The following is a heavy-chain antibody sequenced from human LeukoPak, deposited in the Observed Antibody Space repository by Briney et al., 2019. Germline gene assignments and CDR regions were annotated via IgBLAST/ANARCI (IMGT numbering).Heavy chain of an antibody. V-gene: IGHV3-21*01. CDR3: ARVPRGYSYGHFDY. J-gene: IGHJ4*02. CDR1: GFTFSSYS. D-gene: IGHD5-18*01. Sequence: GGSLTLSCAASGFTFSSYSMNWVRQAPGKGLEWVSSISSSSYIYYADSVKGRFTISRDNAENSLYLQMNSLRAEDTAVYYCARVPRGYSYGHFDYWGQGTLVTVSS. CDR2: ISSSSYI.